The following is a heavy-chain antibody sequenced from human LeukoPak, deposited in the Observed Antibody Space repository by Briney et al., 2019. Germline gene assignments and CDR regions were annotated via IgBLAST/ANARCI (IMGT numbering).Heavy chain of an antibody. CDR1: GYSFSNYW. Sequence: KPGESLKISCKGSGYSFSNYWIGWVRQMPGKGLEWMGVIYPGDSDTRYSPSFRGQVTISADKSINTAYLQWSSLKASDTAMYYCATALFSSTWYAGSDYWGQGTLVTVSS. J-gene: IGHJ4*02. V-gene: IGHV5-51*01. CDR2: IYPGDSDT. CDR3: ATALFSSTWYAGSDY. D-gene: IGHD6-13*01.